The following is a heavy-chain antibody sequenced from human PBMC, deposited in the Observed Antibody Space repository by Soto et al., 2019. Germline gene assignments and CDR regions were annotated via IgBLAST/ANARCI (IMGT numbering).Heavy chain of an antibody. V-gene: IGHV4-31*03. CDR3: ARGGGVQSFGLPIDY. Sequence: QVQLQESGPGLVKPSQTLSLTCTVSGGSISSGGYYWSWIRQHPGKGLEWIGYIYYSGSTYYNPSLKSRVTISVDTSKNQFSLKLSSVTAADTAVYYCARGGGVQSFGLPIDYWGQGTLVTVSS. D-gene: IGHD3-16*01. CDR1: GGSISSGGYY. J-gene: IGHJ4*02. CDR2: IYYSGST.